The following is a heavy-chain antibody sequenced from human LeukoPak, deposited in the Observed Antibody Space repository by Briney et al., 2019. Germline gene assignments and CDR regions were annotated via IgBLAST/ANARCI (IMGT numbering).Heavy chain of an antibody. D-gene: IGHD1-26*01. CDR3: AKAGGATPDRNWYFDL. CDR2: ISGSGGST. J-gene: IGHJ2*01. Sequence: PGGSLRLSCAASGFTFSSYAMSWVRQAPGKGLEWVSAISGSGGSTYYADSVKGRFTISRDNSKNTLYLQMNSLRAEDTAVYYCAKAGGATPDRNWYFDLWGRGTLVTVSS. CDR1: GFTFSSYA. V-gene: IGHV3-23*01.